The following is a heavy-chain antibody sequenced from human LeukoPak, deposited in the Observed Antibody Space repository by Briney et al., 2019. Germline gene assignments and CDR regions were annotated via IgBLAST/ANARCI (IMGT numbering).Heavy chain of an antibody. CDR3: ATASAYDYVWGSYGD. V-gene: IGHV1-69-2*01. CDR1: GYTFTDYY. CDR2: VDPEDGET. J-gene: IGHJ4*02. D-gene: IGHD3-16*01. Sequence: GASVKVSCKASGYTFTDYYMHWVQQAPGKGLEWMGRVDPEDGETIYAEKFQGRVTITADTSTDTAYMELSSLRSEDTAVYYCATASAYDYVWGSYGDWGQGTLVTVSS.